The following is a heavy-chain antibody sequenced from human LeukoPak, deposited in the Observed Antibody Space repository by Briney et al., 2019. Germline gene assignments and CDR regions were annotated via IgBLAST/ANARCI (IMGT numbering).Heavy chain of an antibody. CDR2: IYISGST. D-gene: IGHD2-15*01. CDR3: ARLGSSYDAFDI. Sequence: SETLSLTCTVSGGSINSYYWSWIRQPAGKALEWIGRIYISGSTNYNPSLMSRVTISVDTSKNQFSLKLNSVTAADTAVYYCARLGSSYDAFDIWGQGTMVTVSS. CDR1: GGSINSYY. V-gene: IGHV4-4*07. J-gene: IGHJ3*02.